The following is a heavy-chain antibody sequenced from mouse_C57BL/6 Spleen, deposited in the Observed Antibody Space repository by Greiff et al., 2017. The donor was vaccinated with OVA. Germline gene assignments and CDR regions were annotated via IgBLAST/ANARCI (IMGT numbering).Heavy chain of an antibody. D-gene: IGHD2-5*01. V-gene: IGHV1-64*01. Sequence: VQLQQPGAELVKPGASVKLSCKAFGYPFTSYWMHWVKQRPGQGFEWIGMIHPHSGSTNYNEKFKSKATLTVDKSSSTAYMQLSSLTSEDSSVYYCVYSNYFDFDYWGQGTTLTVSS. CDR1: GYPFTSYW. CDR2: IHPHSGST. CDR3: VYSNYFDFDY. J-gene: IGHJ2*01.